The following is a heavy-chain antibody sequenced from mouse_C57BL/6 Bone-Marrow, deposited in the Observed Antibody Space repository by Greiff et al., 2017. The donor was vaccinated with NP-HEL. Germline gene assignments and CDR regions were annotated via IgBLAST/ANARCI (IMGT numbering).Heavy chain of an antibody. CDR2: IDPSDSET. CDR1: GYTFTSYW. Sequence: VQLQQPGAELVRPGSSVKLSCKASGYTFTSYWMHWVKQRPIQGLEWIGNIDPSDSETHYNQKFKDKATLTVDKSSSTAYMQLSSLTSEDSAVYDGASARLSSSLDSWGQGTSVIVSS. D-gene: IGHD6-1*01. CDR3: ASARLSSSLDS. V-gene: IGHV1-52*01. J-gene: IGHJ4*01.